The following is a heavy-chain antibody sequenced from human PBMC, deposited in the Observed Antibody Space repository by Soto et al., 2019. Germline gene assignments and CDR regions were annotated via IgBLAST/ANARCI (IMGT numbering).Heavy chain of an antibody. V-gene: IGHV1-69*12. CDR3: ARVAITIFGVALRGGMVV. CDR2: IIPIFGTA. CDR1: GGTFSSYA. D-gene: IGHD3-3*01. Sequence: QVQLVQSGAEVKKPGSSVKVSCKASGGTFSSYAISWVRQAPGQGLEWMGGIIPIFGTANYAQKFQGRVTITADESTSRAYMELSSLRSEDTAVYYCARVAITIFGVALRGGMVVWGQGTTVTVSS. J-gene: IGHJ6*02.